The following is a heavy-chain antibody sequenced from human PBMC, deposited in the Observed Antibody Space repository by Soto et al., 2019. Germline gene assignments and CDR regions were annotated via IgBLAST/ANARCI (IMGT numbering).Heavy chain of an antibody. CDR3: AREWPGYHCSGGSCYYGMDV. CDR1: GYTFTGYY. CDR2: INPNSGGT. J-gene: IGHJ6*02. Sequence: ASVKVSCKASGYTFTGYYMHWVRQAPGQGLEWMGWINPNSGGTNYAQKFQGWVTMTRDTSISTAYMELSRLRSDDTAVYYCAREWPGYHCSGGSCYYGMDVWGQGTTVPVSS. D-gene: IGHD2-15*01. V-gene: IGHV1-2*04.